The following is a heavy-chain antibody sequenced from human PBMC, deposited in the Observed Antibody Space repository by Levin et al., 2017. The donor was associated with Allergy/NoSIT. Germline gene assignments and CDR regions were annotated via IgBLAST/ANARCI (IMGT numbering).Heavy chain of an antibody. D-gene: IGHD3-10*01. V-gene: IGHV3-33*01. CDR1: GFTFSSYG. CDR2: IWYDGSNK. CDR3: ATSYYYGSGSYYSYFDL. Sequence: AGGSLRLSCAASGFTFSSYGMHWVRQAPGKGLEWVAVIWYDGSNKYYADSVKGRFTISRDNSKNTLYLQMNSLRAEDTAVYYCATSYYYGSGSYYSYFDLWGRGTLVTVSS. J-gene: IGHJ2*01.